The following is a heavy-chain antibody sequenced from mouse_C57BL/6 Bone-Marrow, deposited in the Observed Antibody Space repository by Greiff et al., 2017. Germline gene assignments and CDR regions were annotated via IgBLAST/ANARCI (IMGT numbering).Heavy chain of an antibody. V-gene: IGHV1-82*01. D-gene: IGHD2-3*01. Sequence: LVESGPELVKPGASVKISCKASGYAFSSSWMNWVKQRPGKGLEWIGRIYPGDGDTNYNGKFKGKATLTADKSSSTAYMQLSSLTSEDSAVYFCARYRDGYYTWFAYWGQGTLVTVSA. CDR1: GYAFSSSW. CDR2: IYPGDGDT. CDR3: ARYRDGYYTWFAY. J-gene: IGHJ3*01.